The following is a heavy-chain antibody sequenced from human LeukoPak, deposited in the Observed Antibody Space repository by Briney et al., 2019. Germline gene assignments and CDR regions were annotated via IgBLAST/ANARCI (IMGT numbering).Heavy chain of an antibody. Sequence: GGSLRLSCSASGFTFNRFYLHWVRQAPGKGLEFVSHISSNGATTYYADSVKGRFTISRDNSKNTLYLQMSSLRADDTAVYYCASSPYDSSGYLAYWGQGTLVTVSS. V-gene: IGHV3-64D*06. D-gene: IGHD3-22*01. J-gene: IGHJ4*02. CDR2: ISSNGATT. CDR3: ASSPYDSSGYLAY. CDR1: GFTFNRFY.